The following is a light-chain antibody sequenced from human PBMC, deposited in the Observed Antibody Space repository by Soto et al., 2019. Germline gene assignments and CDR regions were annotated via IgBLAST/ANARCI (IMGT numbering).Light chain of an antibody. CDR1: SSDVGGYNY. CDR3: SSYAGSNMGV. CDR2: DVY. V-gene: IGLV2-11*01. Sequence: QSALTQPRSVSGSPGQSVTISCTGTSSDVGGYNYVSWYQQHPGRAPKLMIYDVYIRPSGVPDRFSGSKSGNTASLTVSGLQAEDDADYYCSSYAGSNMGVFGTGTQLTVL. J-gene: IGLJ1*01.